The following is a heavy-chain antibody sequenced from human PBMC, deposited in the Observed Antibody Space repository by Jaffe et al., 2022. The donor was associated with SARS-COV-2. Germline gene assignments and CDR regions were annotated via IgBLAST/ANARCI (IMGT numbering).Heavy chain of an antibody. CDR1: GGSFSGYY. CDR2: INHSGST. CDR3: ASYSIAARYFQH. Sequence: QVQLQQWGAGLLKPSETLSLTCAVYGGSFSGYYWSWIRQPPGKGLEWIGEINHSGSTNYNPSLKSRVTISVDTSKNQFSLKLSSVTAADTAVYYCASYSIAARYFQHWGQGTLVTVSS. J-gene: IGHJ1*01. D-gene: IGHD6-6*01. V-gene: IGHV4-34*01.